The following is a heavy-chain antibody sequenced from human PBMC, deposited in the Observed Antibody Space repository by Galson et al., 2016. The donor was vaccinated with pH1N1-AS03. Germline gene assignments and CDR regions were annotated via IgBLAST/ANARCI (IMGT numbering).Heavy chain of an antibody. Sequence: SLRLSCAASGFTFSGYSMNWVRQTPGKGLEWVSSISSTGDYIYSSDALQGRFTISRDNAKNSLYLQMNSLRAEDTAVYYCARDRPRYCSGTSCFVLYFDHWGQGTLVTVSS. CDR3: ARDRPRYCSGTSCFVLYFDH. CDR2: ISSTGDYI. D-gene: IGHD2-2*01. V-gene: IGHV3-21*01. J-gene: IGHJ4*02. CDR1: GFTFSGYS.